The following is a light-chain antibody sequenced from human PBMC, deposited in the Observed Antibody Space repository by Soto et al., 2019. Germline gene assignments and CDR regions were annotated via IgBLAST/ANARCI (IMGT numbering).Light chain of an antibody. CDR2: DAS. J-gene: IGKJ2*01. Sequence: EIVMTQSPANLSVSLGERATLSCRASQSVSSNLAWYQQRPGQAPRLLIYDASARATDIPPRISASGSGTEFTLTISSLQSEDFAIYYCQQYNKWPLTFGQGTKLEIK. CDR3: QQYNKWPLT. CDR1: QSVSSN. V-gene: IGKV3-15*01.